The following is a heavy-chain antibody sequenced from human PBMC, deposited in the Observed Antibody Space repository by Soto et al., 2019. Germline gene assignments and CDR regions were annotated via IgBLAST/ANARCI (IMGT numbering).Heavy chain of an antibody. Sequence: ASVTVSCKASGYTFTSYAMHWVRQAPGKRVAWMGWINAGNGNTKYSQKFQGRVTITRDTSASTAYMELSSLRSEDTAVYYCARGSYYYDSSGYYTGAFDIWRQGTMVTVSS. V-gene: IGHV1-3*01. CDR3: ARGSYYYDSSGYYTGAFDI. CDR1: GYTFTSYA. D-gene: IGHD3-22*01. J-gene: IGHJ3*02. CDR2: INAGNGNT.